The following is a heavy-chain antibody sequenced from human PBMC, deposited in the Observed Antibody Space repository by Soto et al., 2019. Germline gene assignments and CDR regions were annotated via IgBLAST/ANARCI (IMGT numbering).Heavy chain of an antibody. D-gene: IGHD6-13*01. V-gene: IGHV4-30-2*01. Sequence: PSETLSLTCAVSGGSISSGGYSWSWIRQPPGKGLEWIGYIYHSGSTYYNPSLKSRVTISVDRSKNQFSLKLSSVTAADMAVYYCARAANIAAAGPSFDYWGQGTTVTVSS. CDR3: ARAANIAAAGPSFDY. CDR1: GGSISSGGYS. J-gene: IGHJ4*02. CDR2: IYHSGST.